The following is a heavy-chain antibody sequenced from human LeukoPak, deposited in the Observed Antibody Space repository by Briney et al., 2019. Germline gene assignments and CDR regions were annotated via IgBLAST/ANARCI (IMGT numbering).Heavy chain of an antibody. V-gene: IGHV6-1*01. J-gene: IGHJ4*02. CDR1: GDSVSSNSAA. CDR3: ARAYSSSWYYFDY. Sequence: SQTLSLTCAISGDSVSSNSAAGNWIRQSPSRVLECLGRTYYRSKWYNDYAVSVKIQITINPDTSKNQFSLQLNSVTPEDTALYYCARAYSSSWYYFDYWGQGTLVTVSS. CDR2: TYYRSKWYN. D-gene: IGHD6-13*01.